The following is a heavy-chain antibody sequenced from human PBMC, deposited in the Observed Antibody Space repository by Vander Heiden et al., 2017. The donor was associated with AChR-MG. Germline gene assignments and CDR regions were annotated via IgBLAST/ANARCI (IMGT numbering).Heavy chain of an antibody. CDR1: GVTFGSDG. V-gene: IGHV3-30*03. CDR3: AAVAGSDDAFDI. Sequence: QVQLVESGGGVVQPGRSLRLSCAASGVTFGSDGMHWVRQAPGKGLEWVAVISYDGSNKYYADSVKGRFTISRDNSKNTLYLQMNSLRAEDTAVYYCAAVAGSDDAFDIWGQGTMVTVSS. D-gene: IGHD6-19*01. CDR2: ISYDGSNK. J-gene: IGHJ3*02.